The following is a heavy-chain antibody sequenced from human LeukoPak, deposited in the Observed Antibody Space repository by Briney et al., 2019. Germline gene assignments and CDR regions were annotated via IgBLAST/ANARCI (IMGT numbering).Heavy chain of an antibody. CDR1: GFTFSSFD. CDR2: IRYDGSDT. V-gene: IGHV3-30*02. J-gene: IGHJ4*02. D-gene: IGHD3-22*01. CDR3: AKNRGDYFDTTSHSFDS. Sequence: GGSLRLSCAASGFTFSSFDMHWVRQAPGKGLEWVASIRYDGSDTYYADSVKGRFTVSRDNSQNTLFLQVSSLKTEDTAVYFCAKNRGDYFDTTSHSFDSWGQGTLVTVSS.